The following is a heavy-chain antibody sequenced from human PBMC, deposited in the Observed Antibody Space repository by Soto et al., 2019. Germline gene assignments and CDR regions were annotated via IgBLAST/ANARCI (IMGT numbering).Heavy chain of an antibody. CDR3: ARRAVVAVTGSLDNWLDP. CDR2: VYSSGST. CDR1: GDSITSYN. D-gene: IGHD2-21*01. V-gene: IGHV4-59*01. J-gene: IGHJ5*02. Sequence: QVQLQESGPGLVKPSETLSLTCTVSGDSITSYNWNWLRQPPGKALEWIGYVYSSGSTNYNPSLKSRVTISVDTSRNQFSLKVNSVTAADTDMYYCARRAVVAVTGSLDNWLDPWGQGILVTVSS.